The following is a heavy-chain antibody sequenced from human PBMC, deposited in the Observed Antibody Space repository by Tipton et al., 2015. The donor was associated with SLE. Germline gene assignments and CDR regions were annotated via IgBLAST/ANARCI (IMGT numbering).Heavy chain of an antibody. CDR2: TIFGGGET. CDR1: GYSFTSYS. D-gene: IGHD5-24*01. V-gene: IGHV1-46*01. Sequence: QSGAEVKKPGTSVKVSCKASGYSFTSYSIHWVRRAPGQGLEWMGQTIFGGGETSYAQKFHGRVTITRDTSTSTVYMEIRSLRSEDTAMYFCARDLDGHKQPTSFDYWGQGTLVTVSS. CDR3: ARDLDGHKQPTSFDY. J-gene: IGHJ4*02.